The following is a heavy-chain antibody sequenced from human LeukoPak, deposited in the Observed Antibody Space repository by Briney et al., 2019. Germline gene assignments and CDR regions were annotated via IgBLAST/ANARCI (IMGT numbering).Heavy chain of an antibody. J-gene: IGHJ3*02. V-gene: IGHV4-59*01. CDR3: AKEGVPTTSGDAFDI. D-gene: IGHD1-1*01. Sequence: SETLSLTCTVSGGSISSYYWSWIRQPPGKGLEWIGYIYFSGSTNYNPSLKSRVTISADTSKNQFSLKLSSVTAADTAVYYCAKEGVPTTSGDAFDIWGQGTMVIVSS. CDR1: GGSISSYY. CDR2: IYFSGST.